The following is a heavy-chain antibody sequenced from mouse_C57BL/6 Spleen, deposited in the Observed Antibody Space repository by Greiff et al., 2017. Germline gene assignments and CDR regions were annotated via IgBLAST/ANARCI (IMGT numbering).Heavy chain of an antibody. CDR1: GFTFSDYY. D-gene: IGHD2-4*01. Sequence: EVHLVESEGGLVQPGSSMKLSCTASGFTFSDYYMAWVRQVPEKGLEWVANINYDGSSTYYLDSLKSRFIISRDNAKNILYLQMSSLKSEDTATYYCARLGGMITTTYFDYWGQGTTLTVSS. J-gene: IGHJ2*01. V-gene: IGHV5-16*01. CDR3: ARLGGMITTTYFDY. CDR2: INYDGSST.